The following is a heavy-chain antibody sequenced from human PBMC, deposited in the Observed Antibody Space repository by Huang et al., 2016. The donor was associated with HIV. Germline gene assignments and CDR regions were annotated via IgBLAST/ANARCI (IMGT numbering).Heavy chain of an antibody. CDR2: INSIGGST. V-gene: IGHV1-46*03. Sequence: QVQLVQSGAEVKKPGASVRVSCKASGYTFTSYYMHWVRQATGQGLEWIGIINSIGGSTTYAQKFQGRVTMTRDTSTSTVYMELSNLRSEDTAVYYCARERRGFGMDVWGKGTTVTVSS. CDR1: GYTFTSYY. J-gene: IGHJ6*04. CDR3: ARERRGFGMDV.